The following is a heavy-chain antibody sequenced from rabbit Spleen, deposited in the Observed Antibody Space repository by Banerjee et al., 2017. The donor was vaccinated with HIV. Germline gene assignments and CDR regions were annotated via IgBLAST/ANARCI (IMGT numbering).Heavy chain of an antibody. D-gene: IGHD8-1*01. V-gene: IGHV1S40*01. CDR2: IDAGSSTFT. Sequence: QSLEESGGDLVKPGASLTLTCKASGLDFSSDYWICWVRQAPGKGLEWIACIDAGSSTFTYFATWAKGRFTISKTSSTTVTLQMPSLTVADTATYFCARDAGTSFSTYGMVLWGPGTLVTVS. J-gene: IGHJ6*01. CDR1: GLDFSSDYW. CDR3: ARDAGTSFSTYGMVL.